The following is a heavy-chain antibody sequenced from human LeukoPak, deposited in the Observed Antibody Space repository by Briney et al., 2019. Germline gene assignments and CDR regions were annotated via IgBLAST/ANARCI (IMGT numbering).Heavy chain of an antibody. CDR2: IIPIFGTA. D-gene: IGHD3-22*01. J-gene: IGHJ4*02. CDR3: ARGKESGTYYYDSSGYYPLGY. Sequence: SVKVSCKASGGTFSSYAISWVRQAPGRGLEWMGGIIPIFGTADYAQKFRGRVTITADESTSTAYMELSSLRSEDTAVYYCARGKESGTYYYDSSGYYPLGYWGQGTLVTVSS. V-gene: IGHV1-69*13. CDR1: GGTFSSYA.